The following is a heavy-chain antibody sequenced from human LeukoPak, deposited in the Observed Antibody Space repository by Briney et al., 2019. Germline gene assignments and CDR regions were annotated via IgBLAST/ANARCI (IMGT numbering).Heavy chain of an antibody. CDR1: GFTFSSYG. J-gene: IGHJ5*02. CDR3: AKNRPTMIVVVITLNWFDP. Sequence: PGGSLRLSCAASGFTFSSYGMHWVRQAPGKGLEWVAVIWYDGSNKYYADSVKGRFTISRDNSKNTLYLQMNSLRAEDTAVYYCAKNRPTMIVVVITLNWFDPWGQGTLVTVSS. D-gene: IGHD3-22*01. CDR2: IWYDGSNK. V-gene: IGHV3-33*06.